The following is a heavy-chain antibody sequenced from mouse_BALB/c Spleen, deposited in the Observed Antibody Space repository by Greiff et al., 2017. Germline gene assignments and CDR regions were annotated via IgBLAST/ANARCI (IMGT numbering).Heavy chain of an antibody. V-gene: IGHV1-9*01. CDR1: GYTFSSYW. CDR2: ILPGSGST. J-gene: IGHJ3*01. D-gene: IGHD2-13*01. CDR3: AREGDYEPPGFAY. Sequence: VQLQQSGAELMKPGASVKISCKATGYTFSSYWIEWVKQRPGHGLEWIGEILPGSGSTNYNEKFKGKATFTADTSSNTAYMQLSSLTSEDSAVYYCAREGDYEPPGFAYWGQGTLVTVSA.